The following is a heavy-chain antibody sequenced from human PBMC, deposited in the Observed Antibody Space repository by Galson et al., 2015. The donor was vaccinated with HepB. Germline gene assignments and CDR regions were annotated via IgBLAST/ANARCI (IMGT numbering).Heavy chain of an antibody. Sequence: SLRLSCAASGFTFSTYWMSWVRQAPGKGLEWVANIKQDGSEKYYVDSVKGRCTISGDNAKKSLYLQMQSLRAEDTAVYYCAREEYCSGGSCYGDFDYWGQGTLVTVSS. V-gene: IGHV3-7*03. J-gene: IGHJ4*02. CDR1: GFTFSTYW. D-gene: IGHD2-15*01. CDR3: AREEYCSGGSCYGDFDY. CDR2: IKQDGSEK.